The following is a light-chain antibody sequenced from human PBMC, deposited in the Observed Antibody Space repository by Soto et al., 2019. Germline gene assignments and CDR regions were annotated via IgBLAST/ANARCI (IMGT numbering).Light chain of an antibody. Sequence: QSVLTQPASVSGSPGQSITISCTGTSSDVGGYNYVSWYQQHPGKAPKLIIYDVSNRPSGVYNRFSASKSGNTASLTISGLQAEDEADYYCSSYTSSSTLVFGGGTKLTVL. CDR1: SSDVGGYNY. V-gene: IGLV2-14*01. CDR2: DVS. CDR3: SSYTSSSTLV. J-gene: IGLJ2*01.